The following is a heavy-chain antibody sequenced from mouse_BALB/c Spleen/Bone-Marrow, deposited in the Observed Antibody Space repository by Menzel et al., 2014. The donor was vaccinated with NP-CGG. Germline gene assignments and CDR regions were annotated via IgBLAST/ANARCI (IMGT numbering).Heavy chain of an antibody. D-gene: IGHD1-1*01. CDR2: ISNLAYSI. J-gene: IGHJ2*01. V-gene: IGHV5-15*02. CDR3: ARALAYGSSFDY. CDR1: GFTFSDYG. Sequence: EVKLQESGGGLVQPGGSRKLSCAASGFTFSDYGMAWVRQAPGKGPEWVAFISNLAYSIYYTDTVTGRFTISRENAKNTLYLEMSSLRSEDTAMYYCARALAYGSSFDYWGQGTTPTVSS.